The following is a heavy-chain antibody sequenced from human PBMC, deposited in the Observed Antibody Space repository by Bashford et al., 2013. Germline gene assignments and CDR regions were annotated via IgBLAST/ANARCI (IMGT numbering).Heavy chain of an antibody. CDR3: AISVQVAAIPSFDF. Sequence: VRQAPGQGLEWVGRINPNSGDTNYSEQFQGRVTLTSDTSISTVYMELRRLTSDDTAVFYCAISVQVAAIPSFDFWGQGTLVTVSS. D-gene: IGHD1-1*01. V-gene: IGHV1-2*02. CDR2: INPNSGDT. J-gene: IGHJ4*02.